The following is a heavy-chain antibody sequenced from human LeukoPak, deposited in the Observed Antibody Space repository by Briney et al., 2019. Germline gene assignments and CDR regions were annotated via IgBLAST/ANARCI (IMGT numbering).Heavy chain of an antibody. Sequence: GGSLRLSCAASGFPFNTYAMHWVRQAPGEGLEYVSAISSNGVNTYYGNSVKGRFTISRDNSKNTLDLQMGSLRAEDTAVYYCAELGITMIGGVWGKGTTVTISS. D-gene: IGHD3-10*02. CDR1: GFPFNTYA. CDR3: AELGITMIGGV. V-gene: IGHV3-64*01. J-gene: IGHJ6*04. CDR2: ISSNGVNT.